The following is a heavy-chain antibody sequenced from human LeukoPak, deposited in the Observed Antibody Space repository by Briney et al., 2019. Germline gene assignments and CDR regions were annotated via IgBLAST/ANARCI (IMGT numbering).Heavy chain of an antibody. Sequence: GGSLRLSCAASGFTFSSYGMHWVRQAPGKGLEWVAFIRYDGSNKYYADSVKGRFAISRDNSKNTLYLQMNSLRAEDTAVYYCTRDGIGSGTYQRPSFFDCWGQGTLVTVSS. J-gene: IGHJ4*02. CDR3: TRDGIGSGTYQRPSFFDC. CDR1: GFTFSSYG. D-gene: IGHD1-26*01. CDR2: IRYDGSNK. V-gene: IGHV3-30*02.